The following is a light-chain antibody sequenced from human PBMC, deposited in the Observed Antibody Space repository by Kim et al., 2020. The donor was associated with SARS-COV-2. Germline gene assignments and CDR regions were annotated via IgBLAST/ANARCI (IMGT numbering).Light chain of an antibody. V-gene: IGLV2-14*03. CDR3: SSYTSSSTPVV. CDR2: DVS. CDR1: SSDVGGYNY. Sequence: QSITISCTGTSSDVGGYNYVSWYQQHPGKAPKLMIYDVSNRPSGVSNRFSGSKSGHTASLTISGLQAEDEADYYCSSYTSSSTPVVFGGGTQLTVL. J-gene: IGLJ2*01.